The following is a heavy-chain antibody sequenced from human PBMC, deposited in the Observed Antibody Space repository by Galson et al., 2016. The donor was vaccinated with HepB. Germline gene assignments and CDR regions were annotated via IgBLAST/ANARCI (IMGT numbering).Heavy chain of an antibody. CDR3: AKSQPGYSIGRYTLPIDAFVI. D-gene: IGHD6-19*01. V-gene: IGHV3-23*01. CDR2: ISGSGFNT. Sequence: FLRLSSAASGFTFSSYVMSWVRQAPGKGLEWVSAISGSGFNTYYADSVKGRFTIFRDNSKNTLYLQMNSLRAEDTAVYYCAKSQPGYSIGRYTLPIDAFVIWRQGELGTVSS. J-gene: IGHJ3*02. CDR1: GFTFSSYV.